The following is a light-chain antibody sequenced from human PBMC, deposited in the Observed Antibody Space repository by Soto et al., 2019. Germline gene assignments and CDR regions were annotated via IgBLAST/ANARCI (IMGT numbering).Light chain of an antibody. CDR3: CSYAGSNSLI. CDR2: EVN. CDR1: NGDVGSYDL. J-gene: IGLJ2*01. Sequence: QSALTQPASVSGSPGQSITISCTGTNGDVGSYDLVSWYQRYPGEAPKLIIYEVNKRPSGISNRFSGSKSGNTASLTISGLQAEDEAEYDCCSYAGSNSLIFGGWTKLTVL. V-gene: IGLV2-23*02.